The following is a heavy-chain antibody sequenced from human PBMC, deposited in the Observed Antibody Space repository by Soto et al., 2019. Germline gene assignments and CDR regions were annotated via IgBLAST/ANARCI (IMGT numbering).Heavy chain of an antibody. D-gene: IGHD4-4*01. CDR2: INAGNGNT. Sequence: QVQLVQSGAEVKKPGASVKVSCKASGYTFTSYAINWVRQAPGQRLEWMGWINAGNGNTKYSQKFQGRVTITRDTTASTAYMELSSLRSEDMAVYYCASSYSNYALIDYYYYGMDVWGQGTTVTVSS. J-gene: IGHJ6*02. V-gene: IGHV1-3*01. CDR3: ASSYSNYALIDYYYYGMDV. CDR1: GYTFTSYA.